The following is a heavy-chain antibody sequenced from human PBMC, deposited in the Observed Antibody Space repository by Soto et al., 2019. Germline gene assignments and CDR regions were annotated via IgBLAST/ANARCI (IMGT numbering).Heavy chain of an antibody. V-gene: IGHV1-3*01. J-gene: IGHJ4*02. CDR1: GYTFTSYA. Sequence: QVPLVQSGAEVKKPGASVKVSCKASGYTFTSYAMHWVRQAPGQRLEWMGWINAGNGNTKYSQKFQGRVTITRDTSASTAYMELSSLRSEDTAVYYCARDSSSWYGGGFEYWGQGTLVTVSS. CDR2: INAGNGNT. D-gene: IGHD6-13*01. CDR3: ARDSSSWYGGGFEY.